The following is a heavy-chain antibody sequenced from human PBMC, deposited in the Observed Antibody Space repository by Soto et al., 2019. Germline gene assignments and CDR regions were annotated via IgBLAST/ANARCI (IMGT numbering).Heavy chain of an antibody. CDR3: ARPLDSGWISSDY. D-gene: IGHD6-19*01. V-gene: IGHV4-39*01. CDR1: GGSISRSSYY. Sequence: SETLSLTCTVSGGSISRSSYYWGWIRQPPGKGLEWIGSIYYSGSTYYNPSLKSRVTISVDTSKNQFSLKLSSVTAADTAVYYCARPLDSGWISSDYWGQGTLVTVST. J-gene: IGHJ4*02. CDR2: IYYSGST.